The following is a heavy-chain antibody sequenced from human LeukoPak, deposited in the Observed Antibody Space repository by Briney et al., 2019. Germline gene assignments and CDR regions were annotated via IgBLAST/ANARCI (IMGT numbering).Heavy chain of an antibody. CDR3: AKDFYGSGSYFYFDY. J-gene: IGHJ4*02. D-gene: IGHD3-10*01. V-gene: IGHV3-74*03. CDR2: ISKDGRTT. Sequence: PGGSLRLSCAASGFTFGGSWMLWVRQAPGKGLMCVARISKDGRTTTYVDSVKGRFTISRDNAKNSLYLQMNSLRAEDTALYYCAKDFYGSGSYFYFDYWGQGTLVTVSS. CDR1: GFTFGGSW.